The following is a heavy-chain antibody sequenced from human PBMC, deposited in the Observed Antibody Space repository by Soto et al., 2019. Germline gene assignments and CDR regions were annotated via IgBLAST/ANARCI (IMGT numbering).Heavy chain of an antibody. CDR3: NVGAFSSPGFLRVDY. V-gene: IGHV1-69*06. D-gene: IGHD1-26*01. CDR1: GGTFSSYA. CDR2: IIPIFGTA. J-gene: IGHJ4*02. Sequence: ASVKVSCKASGGTFSSYAISWVRQAPGQGLEWMGGIIPIFGTANYAQKFQGRVTITADKSTSTAYMELSSLRSEDTAVYYCNVGAFSSPGFLRVDYWGQGTLVTVSS.